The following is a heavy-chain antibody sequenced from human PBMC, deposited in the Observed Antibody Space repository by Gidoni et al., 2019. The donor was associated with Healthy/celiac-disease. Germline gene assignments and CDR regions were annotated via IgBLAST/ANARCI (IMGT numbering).Heavy chain of an antibody. D-gene: IGHD3-22*01. Sequence: QVQLQESGPGLVKPSGTLSLTCAVSGGSISRSTWWSWVRQPPGKGLEWIGEIYHSGSTNYNTSRKSRVTISVDKSKNQFSLKLSSVTAADTAVYYCARDFGGYYDSSGYYNYWGQGTLVTVSS. CDR2: IYHSGST. J-gene: IGHJ4*02. V-gene: IGHV4-4*02. CDR1: GGSISRSTW. CDR3: ARDFGGYYDSSGYYNY.